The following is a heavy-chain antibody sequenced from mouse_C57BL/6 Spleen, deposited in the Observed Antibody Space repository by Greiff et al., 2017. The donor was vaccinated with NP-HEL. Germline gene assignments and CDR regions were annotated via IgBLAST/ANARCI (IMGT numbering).Heavy chain of an antibody. V-gene: IGHV5-17*01. Sequence: EVKLMESGGGLVKPGGSLKLSCAASGFTFSDYGMHWVRQAPEKGLEWVAYISSGSSTIYYADTVKGRFTISRDNAKNTLFLQMTSLRTEDTAMYYCASHLLCYLDYWGQGTTLTVSS. CDR1: GFTFSDYG. CDR3: ASHLLCYLDY. D-gene: IGHD2-1*01. CDR2: ISSGSSTI. J-gene: IGHJ2*01.